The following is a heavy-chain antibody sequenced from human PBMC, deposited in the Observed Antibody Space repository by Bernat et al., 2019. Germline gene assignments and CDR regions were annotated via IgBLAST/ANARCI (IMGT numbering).Heavy chain of an antibody. J-gene: IGHJ2*01. CDR2: IIPIFGTA. Sequence: QVQLVQSGAEVKKPGSSVKVSCKASGGTFSSYTISWVRQAPGQGLEWMGGIIPIFGTANYAQKFQGRVTITADKSTSTAYMALSSLRSEDTAVYYCARDKTGYSSSWYGTGWYFDLWGRGTLVTVSS. CDR1: GGTFSSYT. V-gene: IGHV1-69*06. CDR3: ARDKTGYSSSWYGTGWYFDL. D-gene: IGHD6-13*01.